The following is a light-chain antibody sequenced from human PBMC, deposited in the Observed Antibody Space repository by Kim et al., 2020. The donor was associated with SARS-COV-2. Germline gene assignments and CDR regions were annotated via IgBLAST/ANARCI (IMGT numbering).Light chain of an antibody. Sequence: PGERATLSCRASQSVSSYLAWYQQKPGQAPRLLIYDASNRATGIPARISGSVSGTDFTLTISSLEPEDSAVYYCQHRSNWPLTFGGGTKVDI. CDR3: QHRSNWPLT. CDR1: QSVSSY. J-gene: IGKJ4*01. V-gene: IGKV3-11*01. CDR2: DAS.